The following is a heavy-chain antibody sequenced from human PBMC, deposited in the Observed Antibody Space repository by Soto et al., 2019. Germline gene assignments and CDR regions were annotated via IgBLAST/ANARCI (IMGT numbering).Heavy chain of an antibody. V-gene: IGHV3-9*01. Sequence: EVQLVESGGGLVQPGRSLRLSCAASGFTFDDYAMHWVRQAPGKGLEWVSGISWNSGSIGYADSVKGRFTISRDNAKNSLYLQMNSLRAEDTALYYCASGYGYYGSGSYYPNGARYYFEYWGQGTLVTVSS. J-gene: IGHJ4*02. CDR1: GFTFDDYA. D-gene: IGHD3-10*01. CDR3: ASGYGYYGSGSYYPNGARYYFEY. CDR2: ISWNSGSI.